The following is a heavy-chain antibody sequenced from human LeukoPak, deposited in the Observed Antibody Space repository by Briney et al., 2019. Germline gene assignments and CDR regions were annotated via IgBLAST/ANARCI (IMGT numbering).Heavy chain of an antibody. D-gene: IGHD6-19*01. CDR2: IRNTANSFTT. J-gene: IGHJ4*02. V-gene: IGHV3-72*01. CDR3: VRTSWQAYGWGDFDY. CDR1: GFTFSDHY. Sequence: GGSLRLSCAASGFTFSDHYMNWVRQGPRKGLEWVGLIRNTANSFTTEYAASVKGRFTISRDDSKNSLYLQMNSLKTEDTAVYYCVRTSWQAYGWGDFDYWGQGTLVTVSS.